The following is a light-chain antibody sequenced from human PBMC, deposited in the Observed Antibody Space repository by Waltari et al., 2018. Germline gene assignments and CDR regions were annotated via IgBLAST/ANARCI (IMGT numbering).Light chain of an antibody. V-gene: IGLV2-14*01. CDR1: RSAIADYNS. CDR3: SSYTASSSLGV. CDR2: EVS. J-gene: IGLJ3*02. Sequence: QYVLIQPASVSGSPGQSITISSIGTRSAIADYNSVSWYQHHSGKAPTLIIYEVSKRPSGVSDRFSGSKSANTASLTISGLQSDDEADYYCSSYTASSSLGVFGGGTKLTV.